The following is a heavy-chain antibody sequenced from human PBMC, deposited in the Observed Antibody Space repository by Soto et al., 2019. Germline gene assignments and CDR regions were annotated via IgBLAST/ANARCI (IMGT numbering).Heavy chain of an antibody. J-gene: IGHJ6*02. D-gene: IGHD2-21*02. CDR2: INPGSGDT. Sequence: GASVKVSCKASGYTFTGYYLHWVRQAPGQGLEWMGWINPGSGDTNYARNFQDRVTMIRDTSISTAYLELSSLRSDDTAVYYCASPVPCVRVSTARSAGIGVWRQGTRVSVSS. CDR1: GYTFTGYY. V-gene: IGHV1-2*02. CDR3: ASPVPCVRVSTARSAGIGV.